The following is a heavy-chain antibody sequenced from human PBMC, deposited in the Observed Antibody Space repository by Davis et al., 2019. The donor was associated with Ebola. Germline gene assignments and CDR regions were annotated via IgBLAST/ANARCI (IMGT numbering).Heavy chain of an antibody. CDR3: ARHESTWFWFDP. V-gene: IGHV4-59*08. CDR1: GGSINSYY. Sequence: MPSETLSLTCTVSGGSINSYYWNWIRQPPGKGLEWIGYIYYSGSTNYNPSLKSRVTISVDTSKNQFSLRLTSVTAADTAVYYCARHESTWFWFDPWGQGTLVTVSS. CDR2: IYYSGST. J-gene: IGHJ5*02. D-gene: IGHD3-10*01.